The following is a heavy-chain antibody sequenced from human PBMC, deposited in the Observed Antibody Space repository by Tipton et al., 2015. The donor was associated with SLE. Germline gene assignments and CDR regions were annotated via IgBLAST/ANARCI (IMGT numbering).Heavy chain of an antibody. D-gene: IGHD6-6*01. CDR3: AKLAGRRFPFDP. V-gene: IGHV4-34*01. J-gene: IGHJ5*02. CDR1: GGSFSGYY. Sequence: TLSLTCAVYGGSFSGYYWSWIRQPPGKGLEWIGEIYHSGSTKYNPSLKSRVTISVDTSKNQFSLKVRSVTAADTAVYFCAKLAGRRFPFDPWGQGTLVTVSS. CDR2: IYHSGST.